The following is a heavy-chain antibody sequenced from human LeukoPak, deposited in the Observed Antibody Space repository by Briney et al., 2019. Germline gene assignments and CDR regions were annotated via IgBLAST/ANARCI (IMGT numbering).Heavy chain of an antibody. CDR1: GGSISSSSYY. J-gene: IGHJ4*02. Sequence: SETLSLTCTVSGGSISSSSYYWGWIRQPPGKGLEWIGYIYYSGSTNYNPSLKSRVTISVDTSKNQFSLKLSSVTAADTAVYYCARARGDYLFDYWGQGTLVTVSS. V-gene: IGHV4-61*05. CDR2: IYYSGST. CDR3: ARARGDYLFDY. D-gene: IGHD4-17*01.